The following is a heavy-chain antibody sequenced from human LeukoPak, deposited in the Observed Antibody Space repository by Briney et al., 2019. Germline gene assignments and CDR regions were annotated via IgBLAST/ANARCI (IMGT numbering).Heavy chain of an antibody. D-gene: IGHD4-23*01. CDR3: ATLTGGDDAFDI. CDR1: GGFISSYY. J-gene: IGHJ3*02. Sequence: SETLSLTCTVSGGFISSYYWSWIRQPPGKGLECIGYIYYTGSTNYNPSLKSRVTISVLTSMNRFSLKLSSVTAADTAVYYCATLTGGDDAFDIWGQGTMVTVSS. CDR2: IYYTGST. V-gene: IGHV4-59*01.